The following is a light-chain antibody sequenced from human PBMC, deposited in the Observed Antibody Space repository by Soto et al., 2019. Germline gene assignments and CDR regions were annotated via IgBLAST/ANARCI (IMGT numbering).Light chain of an antibody. CDR3: QSYDSSLSGWDVV. Sequence: QSVLTQPTSVSGAPGQRVTISCTGSSSNIGAGYDVHWYQQLPGTAPKLLIYGNSNRPSGVPDRSSGSKSGTSASLAITGLQAEDEADDYCQSYDSSLSGWDVVFGGGTKLTVL. V-gene: IGLV1-40*01. J-gene: IGLJ2*01. CDR1: SSNIGAGYD. CDR2: GNS.